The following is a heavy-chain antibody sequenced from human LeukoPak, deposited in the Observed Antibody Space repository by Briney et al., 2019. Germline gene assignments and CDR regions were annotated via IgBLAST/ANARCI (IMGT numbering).Heavy chain of an antibody. J-gene: IGHJ4*02. CDR1: GGSISSSSYY. CDR3: ARQILQLGYCSSTSCYPFDY. CDR2: IYYSGST. D-gene: IGHD2-2*01. Sequence: SETLSLTCTVSGGSISSSSYYWGWIRQPPGKGLEWIGSIYYSGSTYYNPSLKSRVTISVDTSKIQFSLKLSSVTAADTAVYYCARQILQLGYCSSTSCYPFDYWGQGTLVTVSS. V-gene: IGHV4-39*01.